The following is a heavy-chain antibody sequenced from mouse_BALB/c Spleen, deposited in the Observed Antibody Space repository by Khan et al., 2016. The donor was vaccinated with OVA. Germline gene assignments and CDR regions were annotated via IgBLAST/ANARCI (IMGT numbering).Heavy chain of an antibody. CDR1: GYTFTSYW. Sequence: DLVKPGASVKMSCKASGYTFTSYWINWIKQRPGQGLEWIGRIAPGSGSTYYNEMFKGKATLTVETSSSTAYIQLSSLSYEDSAVYFRARENYYGRPCYAMDYWGQGTSVTVAA. CDR3: ARENYYGRPCYAMDY. J-gene: IGHJ4*01. V-gene: IGHV1S41*01. CDR2: IAPGSGST. D-gene: IGHD1-1*01.